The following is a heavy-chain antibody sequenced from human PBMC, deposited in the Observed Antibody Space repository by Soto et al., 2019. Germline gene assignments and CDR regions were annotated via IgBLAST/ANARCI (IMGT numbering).Heavy chain of an antibody. J-gene: IGHJ6*02. CDR3: ASIGSSCSLNPYGIDV. CDR1: GGSISSSSYY. D-gene: IGHD6-13*01. Sequence: SETLSLTCTVSGGSISSSSYYWGWIRQPPGKGLEWIGSIYYSGSTYYNPSLKSRVTISVDTSKNQFSLKLSSVTAADTAVYYCASIGSSCSLNPYGIDVWAQRTTVTGSS. CDR2: IYYSGST. V-gene: IGHV4-39*01.